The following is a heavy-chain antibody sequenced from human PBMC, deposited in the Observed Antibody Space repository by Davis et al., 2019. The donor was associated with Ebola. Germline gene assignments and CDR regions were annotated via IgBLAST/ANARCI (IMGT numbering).Heavy chain of an antibody. V-gene: IGHV1-18*01. J-gene: IGHJ5*02. Sequence: AASVKVSCKASGYTFTSYGISWVRQAPGQGLEWMGGIIPIFGTANYAQKLQGRVTMTTDTSTSTAYMELRSLRSDNTAVYYCARVGGAAGDPLDPWGQGTLVTVSS. D-gene: IGHD3-16*01. CDR1: GYTFTSYG. CDR2: IIPIFGTA. CDR3: ARVGGAAGDPLDP.